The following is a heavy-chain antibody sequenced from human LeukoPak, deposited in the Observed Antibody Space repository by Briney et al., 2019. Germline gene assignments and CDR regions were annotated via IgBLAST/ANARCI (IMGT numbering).Heavy chain of an antibody. V-gene: IGHV3-30-3*01. D-gene: IGHD3-3*01. J-gene: IGHJ4*02. Sequence: GRSLRLSCAASGFTFSSYAMHWVRQAPGKGLEWVAVISYDGSNKYYADSVKGRFTISRDNSKNTLYLQMNSLRAEDTAVYYCARGSYDFWSGYLDYWGQGTLVTVSS. CDR3: ARGSYDFWSGYLDY. CDR2: ISYDGSNK. CDR1: GFTFSSYA.